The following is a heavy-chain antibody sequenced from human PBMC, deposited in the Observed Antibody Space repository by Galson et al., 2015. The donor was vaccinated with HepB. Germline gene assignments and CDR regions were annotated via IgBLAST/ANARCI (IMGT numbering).Heavy chain of an antibody. J-gene: IGHJ4*02. CDR3: AKSYSYLDS. D-gene: IGHD1-26*01. Sequence: SLRLSCAASGFSFSTWAVTWVRQAPGKGLEWVSVITSTGDTIHYADSVKGRFTVSRDNSKSTLYLQLSNLRADDTAVYYCAKSYSYLDSWGQGTLVTVSS. CDR2: ITSTGDTI. V-gene: IGHV3-23*01. CDR1: GFSFSTWA.